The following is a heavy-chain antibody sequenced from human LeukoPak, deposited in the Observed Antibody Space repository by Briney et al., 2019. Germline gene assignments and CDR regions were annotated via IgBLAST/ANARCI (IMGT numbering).Heavy chain of an antibody. Sequence: SETLSLTCAVSGGSISSGGYSWSWIRQPPGKGLEWIGYIYHSGSTYYNPSLKSRVTISVDRSKNQFSLKLSSVTAADTAVYFCGNSHSSSWYDFWGQGTLVTVSS. J-gene: IGHJ4*02. V-gene: IGHV4-30-2*01. D-gene: IGHD6-13*01. CDR3: GNSHSSSWYDF. CDR2: IYHSGST. CDR1: GGSISSGGYS.